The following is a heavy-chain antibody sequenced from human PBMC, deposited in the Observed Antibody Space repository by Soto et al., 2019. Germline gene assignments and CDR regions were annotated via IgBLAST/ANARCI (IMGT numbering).Heavy chain of an antibody. CDR2: MYYTGNK. CDR3: ARRSSSSLGSLFDP. D-gene: IGHD6-6*01. J-gene: IGHJ5*02. CDR1: GGSISSSTYY. Sequence: LSLTCTVSGGSISSSTYYWDWIRQPPGKGLEWIGAMYYTGNKNYNPSLESRATMSVDTSKNQFSLKLSSVTPTDTAVYYCARRSSSSLGSLFDPWGRGILVTAPQ. V-gene: IGHV4-39*01.